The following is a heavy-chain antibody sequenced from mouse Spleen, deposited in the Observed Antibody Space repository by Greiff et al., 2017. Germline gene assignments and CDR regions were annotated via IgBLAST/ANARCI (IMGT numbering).Heavy chain of an antibody. CDR3: ARGDYDEGFAY. V-gene: IGHV1-80*01. Sequence: VQLQESGAELVKPGASVKISCKASGYAFSSYWMNWVKQRPGKGLEWIGQIYPGDGDTNYNGKFKGKATLTADKSSSTAYMQLSSLTSEDSAVYFCARGDYDEGFAYWGQGTLVTVSA. J-gene: IGHJ3*01. CDR2: IYPGDGDT. D-gene: IGHD2-4*01. CDR1: GYAFSSYW.